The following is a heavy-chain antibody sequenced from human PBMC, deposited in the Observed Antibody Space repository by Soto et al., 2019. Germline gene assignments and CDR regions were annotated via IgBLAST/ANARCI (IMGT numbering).Heavy chain of an antibody. CDR1: GFTFSSYG. CDR3: ARERITIFGVVTDSYYYGMDV. Sequence: PGGSLRLSCAASGFTFSSYGMHWVRQAPGKGLEWVAVIWYDGSNKYYADSVKGRFTISRDNSKNTLYLQMNSLRAEDTAVYYCARERITIFGVVTDSYYYGMDVWGQGTTVTVSS. V-gene: IGHV3-33*01. CDR2: IWYDGSNK. J-gene: IGHJ6*02. D-gene: IGHD3-3*01.